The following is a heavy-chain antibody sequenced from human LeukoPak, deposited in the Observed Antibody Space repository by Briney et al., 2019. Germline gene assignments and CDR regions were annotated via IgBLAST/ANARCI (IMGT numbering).Heavy chain of an antibody. D-gene: IGHD5-24*01. CDR1: GGSISSGDYY. J-gene: IGHJ4*02. CDR3: ARVEMATIIDY. CDR2: IYYSGST. Sequence: PSGTLSLTCTVSGGSISSGDYYWSWIRQPPGKGLEWIGYIYYSGSTYYNPSLKSRVTISVDTSKNQFSLKLSSVTAADTAVYYCARVEMATIIDYWGQGTLVTVSS. V-gene: IGHV4-30-4*01.